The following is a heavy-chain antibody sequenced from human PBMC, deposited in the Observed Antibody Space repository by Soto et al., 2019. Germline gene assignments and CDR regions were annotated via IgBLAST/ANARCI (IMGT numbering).Heavy chain of an antibody. CDR1: GFSLTQYW. J-gene: IGHJ4*02. D-gene: IGHD2-15*01. CDR2: INEDGTKR. CDR3: TRWDGRCSGGSCFFDS. V-gene: IGHV3-7*01. Sequence: EVQLVESGGGLVQSGGSLRLSCIASGFSLTQYWMSWVRQTPRKGLEWVAKINEDGTKRDYMEAVEGPFTISRANAKNSVSLQMKSLRADDTAVYFCTRWDGRCSGGSCFFDSWGQGTLVTVSS.